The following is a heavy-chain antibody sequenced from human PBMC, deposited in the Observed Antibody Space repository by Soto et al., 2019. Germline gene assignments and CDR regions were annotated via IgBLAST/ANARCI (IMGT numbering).Heavy chain of an antibody. Sequence: GESLKISCAASGFTFSSYSMNWVRQAPGKGLEWVSYISSSSSTIYYADSVKGRFTISRDNAKNSLYLQMNSLRDEDTAVYYCATEVYYDSSGPLFDYWGQGTLVTVSS. D-gene: IGHD3-22*01. J-gene: IGHJ4*02. CDR1: GFTFSSYS. V-gene: IGHV3-48*02. CDR2: ISSSSSTI. CDR3: ATEVYYDSSGPLFDY.